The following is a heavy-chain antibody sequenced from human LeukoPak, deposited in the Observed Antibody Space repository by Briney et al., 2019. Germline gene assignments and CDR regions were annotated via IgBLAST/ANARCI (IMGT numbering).Heavy chain of an antibody. CDR2: IYPGDSDT. CDR3: ATSAAAGYCSSTSCHLAFDY. J-gene: IGHJ4*02. Sequence: GESLKISCKGSGYSFTSYWIGWVRQMPGKGLEWMGIIYPGDSDTRYSPSFQGQVTISADKSISTAYLQWSSLKASDTAMYYCATSAAAGYCSSTSCHLAFDYWGQGTLVTVSS. D-gene: IGHD2-2*01. V-gene: IGHV5-51*01. CDR1: GYSFTSYW.